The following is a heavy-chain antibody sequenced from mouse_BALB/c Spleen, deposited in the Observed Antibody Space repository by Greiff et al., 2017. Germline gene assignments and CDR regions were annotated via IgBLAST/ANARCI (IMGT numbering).Heavy chain of an antibody. D-gene: IGHD2-2*01. Sequence: EVKLVESGGGLVQPGGSRKLSCAASGFTFSSFGMHWVRQAPEKGLEWVAYISSGSSTIYYADTVKGRFTISRDNPKNTLFLQMTSLRSEDTAMYYCARSGYGYGGFYAMDYWGQGTSVTVSS. J-gene: IGHJ4*01. V-gene: IGHV5-17*02. CDR2: ISSGSSTI. CDR3: ARSGYGYGGFYAMDY. CDR1: GFTFSSFG.